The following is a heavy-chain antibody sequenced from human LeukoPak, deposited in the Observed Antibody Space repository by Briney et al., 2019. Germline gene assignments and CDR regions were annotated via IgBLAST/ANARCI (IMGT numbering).Heavy chain of an antibody. Sequence: PGGSLRLSCAASGFTVSSNYMSWVRQAPGKGLEWVSVIYSGGGTYYADSVKDRFTISRDISKNTLYLQMNSLRAEDTAVYYCARGTSHDYSDYWGQGTLVTVSS. V-gene: IGHV3-66*01. D-gene: IGHD2-8*01. J-gene: IGHJ4*02. CDR2: IYSGGGT. CDR1: GFTVSSNY. CDR3: ARGTSHDYSDY.